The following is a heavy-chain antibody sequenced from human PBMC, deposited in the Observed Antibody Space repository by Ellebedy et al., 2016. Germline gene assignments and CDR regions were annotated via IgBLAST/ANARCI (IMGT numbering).Heavy chain of an antibody. CDR1: GFTFDAYA. CDR3: ARSSGPGYSYGYNLEPFDY. J-gene: IGHJ4*02. D-gene: IGHD5-18*01. CDR2: ISWNSGSI. Sequence: SLKISXAASGFTFDAYAMHWVRQAPGKGLEWVSGISWNSGSIGYADSVKGRFTISRDNAKNSLYLQMNSLRAEDTAVYYCARSSGPGYSYGYNLEPFDYWGQGTLVTVSS. V-gene: IGHV3-9*01.